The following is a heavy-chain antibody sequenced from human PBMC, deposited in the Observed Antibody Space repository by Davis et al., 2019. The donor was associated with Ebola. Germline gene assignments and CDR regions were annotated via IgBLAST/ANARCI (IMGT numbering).Heavy chain of an antibody. D-gene: IGHD3-3*01. J-gene: IGHJ6*02. V-gene: IGHV3-21*01. CDR2: ISSSSSYI. CDR3: VRDPGVLRFLEWSAYYNMDI. CDR1: GFTFSSYS. Sequence: GESLKISCAASGFTFSSYSMNWVRQAPGKGLEWVSSISSSSSYIYYADSVKGRFTISRDNAKNSLYLQMNSLTADDTAVYYCVRDPGVLRFLEWSAYYNMDIWGQGTTVTVSS.